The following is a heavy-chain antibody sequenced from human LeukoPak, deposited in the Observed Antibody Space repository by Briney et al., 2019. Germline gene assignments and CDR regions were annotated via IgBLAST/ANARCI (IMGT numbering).Heavy chain of an antibody. CDR2: INAGNGNT. Sequence: ASVKVSCKASGYTFTSYAMHWVRQAPGQRLEWMGWINAGNGNTKYSQEFQGRVTITRDTSASTAYMELSSLRSEGMAVYYCARVRFLEWLPDYWGQGTLVTVSS. CDR3: ARVRFLEWLPDY. V-gene: IGHV1-3*03. D-gene: IGHD3-3*01. J-gene: IGHJ4*02. CDR1: GYTFTSYA.